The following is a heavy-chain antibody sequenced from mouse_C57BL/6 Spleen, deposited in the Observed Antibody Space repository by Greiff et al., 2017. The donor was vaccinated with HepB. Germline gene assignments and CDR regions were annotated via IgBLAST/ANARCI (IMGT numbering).Heavy chain of an antibody. V-gene: IGHV3-6*01. CDR3: ARASLITKGGAMDY. CDR1: GYSITSGYY. J-gene: IGHJ4*01. Sequence: EVQLVESGPGLVKPSQSLSLTCSVTGYSITSGYYWNWIRQFPGNKLEWMGYISYDGSNNYNPSLKNRISITRYTSKNQFFLKLNAVTTEDTATYYCARASLITKGGAMDYWGQGTSVTVSS. CDR2: ISYDGSN. D-gene: IGHD1-1*01.